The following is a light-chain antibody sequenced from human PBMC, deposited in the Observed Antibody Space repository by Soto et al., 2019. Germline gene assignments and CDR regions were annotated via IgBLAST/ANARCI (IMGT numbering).Light chain of an antibody. CDR3: QQYYTTPWT. CDR2: WAS. CDR1: QTVLYDSNNKNY. Sequence: DIVMTQSPDSLAVSLGERATINCKSSQTVLYDSNNKNYLAWYQQKPGQPPRLLIYWASSRESGVPDRFSGSGSGTDFTLTISGLQAEDVAVYYCQQYYTTPWTFGQGTKVEVK. J-gene: IGKJ1*01. V-gene: IGKV4-1*01.